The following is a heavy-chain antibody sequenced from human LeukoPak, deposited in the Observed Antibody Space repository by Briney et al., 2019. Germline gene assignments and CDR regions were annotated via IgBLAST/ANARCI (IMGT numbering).Heavy chain of an antibody. Sequence: PSETLSLTCAVYGGSFSGYYWSWIRQPPGKGLEWIGEINHSGSTNYNPSLKSRVTISVDTSKNQFSLKLSPVTAADTAVYYCARDYNYYDSSGYYRRVYYFDYWGQGTLVTVSS. CDR2: INHSGST. J-gene: IGHJ4*02. CDR3: ARDYNYYDSSGYYRRVYYFDY. V-gene: IGHV4-34*01. CDR1: GGSFSGYY. D-gene: IGHD3-22*01.